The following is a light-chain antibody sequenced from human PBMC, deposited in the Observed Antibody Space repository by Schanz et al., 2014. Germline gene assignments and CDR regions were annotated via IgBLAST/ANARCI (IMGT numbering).Light chain of an antibody. Sequence: EIVLTQSPATLSLSPGERATLSCRASQSVSSNSLAWFQFKPGQAPRLLIYGAFTRATGIPARFSGSGSGTDFTLTISRLESGDCAVYFCQQYGVSPYTFGQGTNLEI. CDR2: GAF. CDR3: QQYGVSPYT. CDR1: QSVSSNS. V-gene: IGKV3-20*01. J-gene: IGKJ2*01.